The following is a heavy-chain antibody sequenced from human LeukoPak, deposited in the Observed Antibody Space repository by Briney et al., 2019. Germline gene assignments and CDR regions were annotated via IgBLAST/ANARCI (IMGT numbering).Heavy chain of an antibody. D-gene: IGHD4-23*01. Sequence: GGSLRLSCAVSGFTFSGYAMSWVRQAPGKGLEWVSAITGTGATTYYADSVKGRFTISRDNSKNTLYLQMNSLRAEDTAVYYCAKRGADSGGNSALVAFDIWGQGTMVTVSS. CDR3: AKRGADSGGNSALVAFDI. CDR1: GFTFSGYA. CDR2: ITGTGATT. V-gene: IGHV3-23*01. J-gene: IGHJ3*02.